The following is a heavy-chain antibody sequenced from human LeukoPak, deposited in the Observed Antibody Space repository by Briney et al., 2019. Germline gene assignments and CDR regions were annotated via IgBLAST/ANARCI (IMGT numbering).Heavy chain of an antibody. CDR2: ISSSSSTI. D-gene: IGHD2-2*01. CDR1: GFTFSRYS. CDR3: ARATEKDCTRTSCLDDFDY. V-gene: IGHV3-48*01. J-gene: IGHJ4*02. Sequence: GRSLRLSCAASGFTFSRYSMNWVRQAPGKGLDWVSFISSSSSTIYYADSVKGRFTISRDNAKNSLYLQMNSLRADDTAVYYCARATEKDCTRTSCLDDFDYWGQGTLVTVSS.